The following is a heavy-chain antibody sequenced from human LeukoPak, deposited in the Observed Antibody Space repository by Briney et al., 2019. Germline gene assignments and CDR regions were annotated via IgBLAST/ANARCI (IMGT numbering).Heavy chain of an antibody. CDR2: ISGSGGST. J-gene: IGHJ3*02. D-gene: IGHD3-10*01. V-gene: IGHV3-23*01. Sequence: GGSLRLSCAASGLTFGNYAMSWVRQVPGRGLEWVSSISGSGGSTHYADSVKGRFTTSRDNSKSTMFLQVNSLRAEDTAVYYCAKGSTYFYGSGTSDDAFDIWGQGTMVTVSS. CDR1: GLTFGNYA. CDR3: AKGSTYFYGSGTSDDAFDI.